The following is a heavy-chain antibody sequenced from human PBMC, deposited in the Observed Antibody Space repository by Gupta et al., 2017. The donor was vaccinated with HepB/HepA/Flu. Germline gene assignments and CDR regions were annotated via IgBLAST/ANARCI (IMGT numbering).Heavy chain of an antibody. CDR2: IWYDGSNK. V-gene: IGHV3-33*01. D-gene: IGHD5-24*01. Sequence: QVQLVESGGGVVQPGRSLRLPCAASGFTFSSYGMHGVRQAPGKGLEWVAVIWYDGSNKYYADSVKGRFTISRDNSKNTLYLQMNSLRAEDTAVYYCARSDRVGWLQSRGEIPVYWGQGTLVTVSS. CDR1: GFTFSSYG. J-gene: IGHJ4*02. CDR3: ARSDRVGWLQSRGEIPVY.